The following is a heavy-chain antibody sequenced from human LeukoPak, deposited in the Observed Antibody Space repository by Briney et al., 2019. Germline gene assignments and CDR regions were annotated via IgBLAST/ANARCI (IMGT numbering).Heavy chain of an antibody. CDR3: ARARLANGVWVGYYYGMDV. CDR1: GYTFTSYA. J-gene: IGHJ6*02. CDR2: INAGNGNT. V-gene: IGHV1-3*01. D-gene: IGHD2-8*01. Sequence: ASVKVSCKASGYTFTSYAMHWVRQAPGQRLEWMGWINAGNGNTKYSQKFQGRVTITRDTSASTAYMELSSLRSEDTAVYYCARARLANGVWVGYYYGMDVWGQGTTVTVSS.